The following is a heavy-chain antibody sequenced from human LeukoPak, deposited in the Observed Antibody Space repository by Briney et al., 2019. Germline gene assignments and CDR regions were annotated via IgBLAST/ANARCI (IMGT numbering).Heavy chain of an antibody. J-gene: IGHJ4*02. V-gene: IGHV4-34*01. CDR3: ARAIVVVPAAMYYFDY. CDR1: GGSFSGYN. D-gene: IGHD2-2*01. CDR2: INHSGST. Sequence: PSETLSLTCAVYGGSFSGYNWSWIRQPPGKGLEWIGEINHSGSTNYNPSLKSRVTISVDTSKNQFSLKLSSVTAADTAVYYCARAIVVVPAAMYYFDYWGQGTLVTVSS.